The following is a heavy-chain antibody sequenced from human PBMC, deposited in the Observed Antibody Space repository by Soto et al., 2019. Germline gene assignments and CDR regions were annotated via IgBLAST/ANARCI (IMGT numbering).Heavy chain of an antibody. CDR3: ATPTIEGYSSSSDY. CDR2: ISSSGSTI. J-gene: IGHJ4*02. CDR1: GFTFSDYY. D-gene: IGHD6-13*01. Sequence: GGSLRLSCAASGFTFSDYYMSWIRQAPGKGLEWVSYISSSGSTIYYADSVKSRFTISRDNAKNSLYLQMNSLRAEDTAVYYCATPTIEGYSSSSDYWGQGSLVTVSS. V-gene: IGHV3-11*01.